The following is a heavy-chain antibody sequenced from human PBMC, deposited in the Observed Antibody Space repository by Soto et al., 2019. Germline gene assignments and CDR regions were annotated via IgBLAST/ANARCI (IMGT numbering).Heavy chain of an antibody. Sequence: SVKVSCKASGGTFSSYAISWVRQAPGQGLEWMGGIIPIFGTANYAQKFQGRVTITADESTSTAYMELSSLRSEDTAVYYCAGGASYYYDSSGYYYGSLTLWGQGTLVTV. CDR2: IIPIFGTA. CDR1: GGTFSSYA. V-gene: IGHV1-69*13. J-gene: IGHJ4*02. CDR3: AGGASYYYDSSGYYYGSLTL. D-gene: IGHD3-22*01.